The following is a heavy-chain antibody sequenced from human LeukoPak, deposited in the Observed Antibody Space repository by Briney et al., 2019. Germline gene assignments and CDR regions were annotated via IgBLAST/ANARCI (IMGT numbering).Heavy chain of an antibody. CDR1: GFTFDDYA. D-gene: IGHD2-21*01. J-gene: IGHJ3*02. Sequence: RSGESLRLSCAASGFTFDDYAMSWVRQAPGKGLEWVSGINWNGGSTGYVDSVKGRFAISRDNAKNSLYLQMNSLRGEDTALYYCARDAHFGGVFDIWGQGTMVTVSS. V-gene: IGHV3-20*04. CDR2: INWNGGST. CDR3: ARDAHFGGVFDI.